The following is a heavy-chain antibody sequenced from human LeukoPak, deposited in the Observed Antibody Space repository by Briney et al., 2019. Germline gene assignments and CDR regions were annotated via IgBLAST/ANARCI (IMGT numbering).Heavy chain of an antibody. V-gene: IGHV5-51*01. CDR3: ARPLNAGGVMTTVSY. Sequence: GESLKISCKGSGYSFTSYWIGWVRQMPGKGLEWMGIIYPGDSDTRYSPSFQGQVTISADKSISTAYLQWSSLKASDTAMYYCARPLNAGGVMTTVSYWGQGTLVPVSS. J-gene: IGHJ4*02. CDR2: IYPGDSDT. D-gene: IGHD4-11*01. CDR1: GYSFTSYW.